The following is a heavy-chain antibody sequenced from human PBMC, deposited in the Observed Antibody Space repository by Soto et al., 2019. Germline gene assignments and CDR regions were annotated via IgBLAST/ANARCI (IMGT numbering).Heavy chain of an antibody. V-gene: IGHV4-34*01. CDR1: GGSFSGYY. Sequence: SETLSLTCAVYGGSFSGYYWSWIRQPPGKGLEWIGEINHSGSTNYNPSLKSRVTIYVDTSKNQFSLKLSSVTAADTAVYYCARVWRGGGYGYRRDYYYGMDVWGQGTTVTVSS. J-gene: IGHJ6*02. D-gene: IGHD5-18*01. CDR3: ARVWRGGGYGYRRDYYYGMDV. CDR2: INHSGST.